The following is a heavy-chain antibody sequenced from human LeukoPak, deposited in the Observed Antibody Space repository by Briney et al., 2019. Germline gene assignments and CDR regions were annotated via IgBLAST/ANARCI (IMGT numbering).Heavy chain of an antibody. CDR2: ISWNSGSI. J-gene: IGHJ4*02. D-gene: IGHD6-13*01. V-gene: IGHV3-9*01. CDR3: ARVGQGSWQLGVLDY. Sequence: SLRLSCAASGFTFDDYAMHWVRPAPGKGLEWVSGISWNSGSIGYADSVKGRFTISRDNAKNSLYLQMNSLRSEDTAVYYCARVGQGSWQLGVLDYWGQGTLVTVSS. CDR1: GFTFDDYA.